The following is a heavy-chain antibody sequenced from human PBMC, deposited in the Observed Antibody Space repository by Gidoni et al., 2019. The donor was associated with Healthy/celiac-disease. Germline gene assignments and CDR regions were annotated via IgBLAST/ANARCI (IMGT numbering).Heavy chain of an antibody. Sequence: EVQLVESGGGLVKPGGSLRLSCAASGFTFSNAWMSWVRQVPGKGLGWVGLIKSKTDGGTTDYAAPVKGRFTISRDDSKNTRYLQMNSLKTEDTAVYYCTTDPAHSSGWYRVFVNAFDIWGQGTMVTVSS. CDR2: IKSKTDGGTT. CDR3: TTDPAHSSGWYRVFVNAFDI. J-gene: IGHJ3*02. D-gene: IGHD6-19*01. V-gene: IGHV3-15*01. CDR1: GFTFSNAW.